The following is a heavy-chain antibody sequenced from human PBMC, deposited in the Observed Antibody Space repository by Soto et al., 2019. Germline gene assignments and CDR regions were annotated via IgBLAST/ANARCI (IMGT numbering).Heavy chain of an antibody. J-gene: IGHJ6*02. CDR2: IWYDGSNK. CDR1: GFTFSSYG. Sequence: PGGSLRLSCSASGFTFSSYGMHWVRQAPGKGLEWVAVIWYDGSNKYYADSVKGRFTISRDNSKNTLYLQMNSLRAEDTAVYYCAKGIAAAGTGSHYYYYGMGVWGQGTTVTVSS. V-gene: IGHV3-33*06. D-gene: IGHD6-13*01. CDR3: AKGIAAAGTGSHYYYYGMGV.